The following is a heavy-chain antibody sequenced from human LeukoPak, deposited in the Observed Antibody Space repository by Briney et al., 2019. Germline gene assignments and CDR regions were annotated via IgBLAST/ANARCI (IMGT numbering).Heavy chain of an antibody. Sequence: GASVKVSCKASGYTFTSYGISWVRQAPGQGLEWMGWISAYNGNTNYAQKLQGRVTMTTDTSTSTAYMELRSLRSDDTAVYYCARGGRYYYDSSGLDYWGQGTLVTVSS. V-gene: IGHV1-18*01. CDR1: GYTFTSYG. CDR2: ISAYNGNT. D-gene: IGHD3-22*01. J-gene: IGHJ4*02. CDR3: ARGGRYYYDSSGLDY.